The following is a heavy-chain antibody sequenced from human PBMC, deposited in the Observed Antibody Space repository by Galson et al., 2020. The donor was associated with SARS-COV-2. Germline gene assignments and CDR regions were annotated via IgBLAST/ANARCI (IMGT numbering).Heavy chain of an antibody. V-gene: IGHV5-51*01. J-gene: IGHJ4*02. D-gene: IGHD3-22*01. CDR3: ARLTYLYESSGYEDH. Sequence: HGESLKISCQGSGYSFSSYWIGWVRQMPGKGLEWMGIIYPGESDTRYSPSFQGRVTISADKSISTAFLQWGSLKASDTAMYYCARLTYLYESSGYEDHWGQGTLVTVSS. CDR2: IYPGESDT. CDR1: GYSFSSYW.